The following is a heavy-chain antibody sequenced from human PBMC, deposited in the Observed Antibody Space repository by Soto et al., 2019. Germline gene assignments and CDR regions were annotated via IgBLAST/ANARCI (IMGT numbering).Heavy chain of an antibody. CDR1: GGTFSSYA. CDR2: IIPIFGTA. CDR3: ARRGGSYYDILTGYYQYYYGMDV. V-gene: IGHV1-69*13. Sequence: SVKVSCKASGGTFSSYAISWVRQAPGQGLEWMGGIIPIFGTANYAQKFQGRVTITADESTSTAYMELSSLRSEDTAVYYCARRGGSYYDILTGYYQYYYGMDVWGQGTTVTVSS. J-gene: IGHJ6*02. D-gene: IGHD3-9*01.